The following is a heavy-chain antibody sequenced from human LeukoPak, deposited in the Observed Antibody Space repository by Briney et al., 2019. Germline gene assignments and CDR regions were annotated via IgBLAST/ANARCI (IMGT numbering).Heavy chain of an antibody. V-gene: IGHV3-21*01. Sequence: PGGSLRLSCAASGLTFSSYSMNWVRQAPGKGLEWVSSISSSSSYIYYADSVKGRFTISRDNAKNSLCLQMNSLRAEDTAVYYCARDYDYVWGSPNWFDPWGQGTLVTVSS. J-gene: IGHJ5*02. D-gene: IGHD3-16*01. CDR1: GLTFSSYS. CDR3: ARDYDYVWGSPNWFDP. CDR2: ISSSSSYI.